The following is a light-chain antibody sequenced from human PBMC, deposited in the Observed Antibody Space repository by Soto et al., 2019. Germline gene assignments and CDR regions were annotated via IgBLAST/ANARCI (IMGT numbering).Light chain of an antibody. J-gene: IGLJ2*01. CDR1: SSDVGGYNY. CDR3: NSYAGRNSVI. Sequence: QSALTKPPSASGSPGQSVTISCTGTSSDVGGYNYVSWYQQHPGKVPKLIIYEVTKRPSGVADRFSGSKSGNTASLTVSGLQTEDEADYYCNSYAGRNSVIFGGGTKLTVL. V-gene: IGLV2-8*01. CDR2: EVT.